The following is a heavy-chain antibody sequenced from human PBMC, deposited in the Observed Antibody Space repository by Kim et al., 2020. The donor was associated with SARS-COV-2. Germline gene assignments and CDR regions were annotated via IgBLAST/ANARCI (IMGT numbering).Heavy chain of an antibody. CDR3: VAGTPGAFDI. D-gene: IGHD1-7*01. CDR2: NT. J-gene: IGHJ3*02. Sequence: NTTYSQKFQGRVTITRDTSASTAYMELSSLRSEDTAVYYCVAGTPGAFDIWGQGTMVTVSS. V-gene: IGHV1-3*01.